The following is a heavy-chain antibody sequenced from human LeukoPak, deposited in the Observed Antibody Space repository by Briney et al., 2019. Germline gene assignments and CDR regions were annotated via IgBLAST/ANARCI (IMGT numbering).Heavy chain of an antibody. CDR3: ARDPGGCTNGVCSYYFDY. J-gene: IGHJ4*02. CDR2: IWYDGSNK. Sequence: GGSLRLSCAASGFTFSSYGMHWVRQAPGKGLEWVAVIWYDGSNKYYADSVKGRFTISRGNSKNTLYLQMNSLRAEDTAVYYCARDPGGCTNGVCSYYFDYWGQGTLVTVSS. CDR1: GFTFSSYG. D-gene: IGHD2-8*01. V-gene: IGHV3-33*01.